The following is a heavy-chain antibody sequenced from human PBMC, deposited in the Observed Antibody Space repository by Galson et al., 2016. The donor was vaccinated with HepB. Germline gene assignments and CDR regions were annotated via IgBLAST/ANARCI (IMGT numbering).Heavy chain of an antibody. CDR2: INQEGTEK. V-gene: IGHV3-7*04. Sequence: SLRLSCAASGLTFSNFWMTWVRPAPGKGLEWVANINQEGTEKHYLDSVRGRFTISRDNAQSSLFLKMNSLRAEDTSVYFCARAYQYTLDYWGEGTLVTVSS. CDR1: GLTFSNFW. CDR3: ARAYQYTLDY. J-gene: IGHJ4*02. D-gene: IGHD1-1*01.